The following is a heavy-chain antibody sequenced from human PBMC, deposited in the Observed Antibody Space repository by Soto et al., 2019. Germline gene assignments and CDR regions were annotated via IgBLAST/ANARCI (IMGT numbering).Heavy chain of an antibody. CDR1: GEGNSRDA. D-gene: IGHD5-12*01. J-gene: IGHJ4*02. V-gene: IGHV1-69*01. CDR2: IIPIFGTA. Sequence: LLKLACKSAGEGNSRDASSWGLKTTGQGLEWMGGIIPIFGTANYAQKFQGRVTITADESTSTAYMELSSLRSEDTAVYYCARDTRKGGYGPNYWGQGTLVTVSS. CDR3: ARDTRKGGYGPNY.